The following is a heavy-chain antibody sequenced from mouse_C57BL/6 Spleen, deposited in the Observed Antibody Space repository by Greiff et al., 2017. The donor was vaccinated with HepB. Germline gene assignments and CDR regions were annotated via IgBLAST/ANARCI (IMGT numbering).Heavy chain of an antibody. V-gene: IGHV5-6*01. J-gene: IGHJ4*01. CDR2: ISSGGSYT. CDR1: GFTFSSYG. Sequence: EVHLVESGGDLVKPGGSLKLSCAASGFTFSSYGMSWVRQTPDKRLEWVATISSGGSYTYYPDSVKGRFTISRDNAKNTLYLQMSSLKSEDTAMYYCARQRDDGYSPYAMDYWGQGTSVTVSS. CDR3: ARQRDDGYSPYAMDY. D-gene: IGHD2-3*01.